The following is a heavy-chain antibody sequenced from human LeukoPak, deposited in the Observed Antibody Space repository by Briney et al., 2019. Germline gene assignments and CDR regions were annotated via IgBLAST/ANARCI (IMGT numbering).Heavy chain of an antibody. Sequence: GGSLRLSCTVSGFTLSSYEMSWIRQAPGKGLEWVSYISSSSSTIYYAGSVKGRFTISRDNAKNSLYLQMNSLRAEDTAVYYCARDSSGWYAGHAFDYWGQGTLVTVSS. D-gene: IGHD6-19*01. J-gene: IGHJ4*02. CDR1: GFTLSSYE. CDR3: ARDSSGWYAGHAFDY. CDR2: ISSSSSTI. V-gene: IGHV3-48*01.